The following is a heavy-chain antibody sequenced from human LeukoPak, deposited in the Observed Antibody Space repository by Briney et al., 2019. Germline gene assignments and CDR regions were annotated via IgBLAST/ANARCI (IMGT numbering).Heavy chain of an antibody. J-gene: IGHJ3*02. CDR1: GGSFSGYY. CDR3: AREWLPTFGGVIAVGGAFDI. Sequence: SETLSLTCVVYGGSFSGYYWSWIRQPPGRGLEWIGEINQSGSANYNPSLKSRVTISIDTSKNQFSLKLSSVTAADTAVYYCAREWLPTFGGVIAVGGAFDIWGQGTMVTVSS. V-gene: IGHV4-34*01. CDR2: INQSGSA. D-gene: IGHD3-16*02.